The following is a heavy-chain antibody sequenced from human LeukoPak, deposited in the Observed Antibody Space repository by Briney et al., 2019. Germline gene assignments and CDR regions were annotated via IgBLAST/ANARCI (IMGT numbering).Heavy chain of an antibody. V-gene: IGHV4-59*01. Sequence: SETLSLTCAVSGGSISSYYWSWIRQPPGKGLEWIGYIYYIGSTNYNPSLESRVTMSVDTSKNQCSLKLSSVTAADTAVYYCARGRRPYYFDYWGQGTKVTVSS. J-gene: IGHJ4*02. CDR2: IYYIGST. CDR3: ARGRRPYYFDY. CDR1: GGSISSYY.